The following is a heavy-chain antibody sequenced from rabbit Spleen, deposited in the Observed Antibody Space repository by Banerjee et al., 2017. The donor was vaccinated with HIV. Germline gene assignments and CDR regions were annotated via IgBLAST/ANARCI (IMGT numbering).Heavy chain of an antibody. CDR1: GFDFSDYG. J-gene: IGHJ4*01. CDR2: IEPIFGTT. CDR3: ARVGGVGIYGYATL. D-gene: IGHD6-1*01. Sequence: QEQLVESGGGLVQPGGSLKLSCKASGFDFSDYGMSWVRQAPGKGLEWIGLIEPIFGTTYYANWVNGRFTISSHNAQNTLYLQVKSLTAADTATYFCARVGGVGIYGYATLWGPGTLVTVS. V-gene: IGHV1S47*01.